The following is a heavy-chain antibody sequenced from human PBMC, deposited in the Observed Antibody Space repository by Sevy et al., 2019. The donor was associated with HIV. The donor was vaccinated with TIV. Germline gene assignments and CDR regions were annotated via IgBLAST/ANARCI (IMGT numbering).Heavy chain of an antibody. Sequence: SETLSLTCTVSGGSISSYYWSWIRQPPGKGLEWIGYIYYSGSTNYNPSLKSRVTISVDTSKNQFSLKLSSVTAADTAVYYWARADWGGVKFWFDPWGQGTLVTVSS. CDR1: GGSISSYY. CDR2: IYYSGST. CDR3: ARADWGGVKFWFDP. V-gene: IGHV4-59*01. J-gene: IGHJ5*02. D-gene: IGHD3-16*01.